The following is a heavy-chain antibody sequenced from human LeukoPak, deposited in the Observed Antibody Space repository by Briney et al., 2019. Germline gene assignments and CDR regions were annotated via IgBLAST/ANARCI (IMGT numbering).Heavy chain of an antibody. J-gene: IGHJ4*02. V-gene: IGHV3-9*01. Sequence: GGSLRLSCAASGLNFNEHGMNWVRQVPGKGLEWVSGISWDGGSIGYADSVKGRFTISRDNSRNTLYLQMNSLRAEDTAVYYCARVSHRYSNYPGSFDYWGQGTLVTVSS. D-gene: IGHD4-11*01. CDR3: ARVSHRYSNYPGSFDY. CDR2: ISWDGGSI. CDR1: GLNFNEHG.